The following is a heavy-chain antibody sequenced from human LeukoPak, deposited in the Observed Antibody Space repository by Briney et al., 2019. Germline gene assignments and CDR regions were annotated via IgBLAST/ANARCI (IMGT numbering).Heavy chain of an antibody. V-gene: IGHV4-31*03. Sequence: TSETLSLTCTVSGGSIRSGDYSWNWIRQHPGKGLEWIGYIYYSGSTYYNPSLTSRVTMSVDTSKNQFSLKLSSVTAADTAIYYCARDHTETSSLNFRNYYYCGMDIWGQGTTVSVSS. J-gene: IGHJ6*02. CDR2: IYYSGST. CDR3: ARDHTETSSLNFRNYYYCGMDI. D-gene: IGHD4-4*01. CDR1: GGSIRSGDYS.